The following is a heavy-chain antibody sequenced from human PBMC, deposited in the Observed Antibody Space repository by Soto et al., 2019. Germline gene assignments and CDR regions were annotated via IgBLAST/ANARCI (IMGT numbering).Heavy chain of an antibody. CDR2: INGGRA. Sequence: EVQLLESGGGLVQPGGSLRLSCAASGFTFSISDMSWVRQTPGKGLEWVSAINGGRAFYGDSVEGRFTVSRDNSKNTLYLQMNSLRVEDTAIYYCATHGWDLWGQGTLVTVSS. J-gene: IGHJ5*02. V-gene: IGHV3-23*01. CDR3: ATHGWDL. D-gene: IGHD6-19*01. CDR1: GFTFSISD.